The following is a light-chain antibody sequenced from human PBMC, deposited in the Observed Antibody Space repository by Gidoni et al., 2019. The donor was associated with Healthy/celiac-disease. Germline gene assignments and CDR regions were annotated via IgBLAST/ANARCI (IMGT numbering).Light chain of an antibody. CDR1: QSVSSSY. J-gene: IGKJ1*01. Sequence: EIVLTQSPGTLSLSPGERATLSCRASQSVSSSYLAWYQQKPGQAPRLLIYGASSRATGLPDRFSGSGSGTDFTLTISRLEPDDFAVYYCQQYGSSPLTFGQGTEVEIK. CDR2: GAS. CDR3: QQYGSSPLT. V-gene: IGKV3-20*01.